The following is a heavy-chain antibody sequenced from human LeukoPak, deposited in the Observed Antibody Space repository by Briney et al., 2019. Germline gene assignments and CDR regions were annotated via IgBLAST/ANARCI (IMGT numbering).Heavy chain of an antibody. CDR1: GFTFSNYA. CDR2: ISGSGGTT. Sequence: PGGSLRLSCAASGFTFSNYAVSWVRQAPGKGLEWVSAISGSGGTTYYADSVTGRFTISRDNSKNTLWLQMNSLRAEDTAVYYCAKDLARYCSGGSCPREFDYWGQGTLVTVSS. D-gene: IGHD2-15*01. J-gene: IGHJ4*02. CDR3: AKDLARYCSGGSCPREFDY. V-gene: IGHV3-23*01.